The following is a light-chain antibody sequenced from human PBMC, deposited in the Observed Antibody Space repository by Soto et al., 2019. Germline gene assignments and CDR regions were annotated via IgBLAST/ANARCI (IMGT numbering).Light chain of an antibody. V-gene: IGLV2-14*01. CDR1: SSDVGLYAY. J-gene: IGLJ1*01. CDR2: EVS. Sequence: QPASVSGSPGQSITVSCTGTSSDVGLYAYVSWFQQHPGKSPKLIIYEVSHRPSGVSSRFSGSKSGNTASLTISGLQTEDEADYYCSSYTTVFTYVFGTGTKLTVL. CDR3: SSYTTVFTYV.